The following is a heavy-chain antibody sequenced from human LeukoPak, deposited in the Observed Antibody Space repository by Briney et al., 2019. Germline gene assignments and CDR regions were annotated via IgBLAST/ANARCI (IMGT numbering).Heavy chain of an antibody. CDR2: INPNSGGT. Sequence: ASVKVSCKASGSSFTDYFIHWVRQAPGQGLEWMGWINPNSGGTNYAQKFQGRVTMTRDTSISTAYMELTSLTSDDTAVYFCARGGGGLAYWGPGTLVTVSS. CDR3: ARGGGGLAY. CDR1: GSSFTDYF. D-gene: IGHD2-15*01. J-gene: IGHJ4*02. V-gene: IGHV1-2*02.